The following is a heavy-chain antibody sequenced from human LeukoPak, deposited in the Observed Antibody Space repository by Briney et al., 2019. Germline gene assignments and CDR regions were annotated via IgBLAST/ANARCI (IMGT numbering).Heavy chain of an antibody. V-gene: IGHV3-64D*06. Sequence: GGSLRLSCSASGFTSSNCAMHWVRQAPGKGPEYVSVISSYGDKTYYADSVKGRFTISRDNSKNTVSLQMSSLRAEDTAVYYCVKDLYKGDTSSWYYFDYWGQGTLVTVSS. CDR3: VKDLYKGDTSSWYYFDY. CDR2: ISSYGDKT. CDR1: GFTSSNCA. D-gene: IGHD6-13*01. J-gene: IGHJ4*02.